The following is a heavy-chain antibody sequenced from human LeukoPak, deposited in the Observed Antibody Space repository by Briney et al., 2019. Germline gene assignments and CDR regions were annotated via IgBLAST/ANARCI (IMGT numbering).Heavy chain of an antibody. D-gene: IGHD2-15*01. J-gene: IGHJ3*02. CDR1: GFTFDDYA. Sequence: PGGSLRLSCAASGFTFDDYAMSWVRQAPGKGLEWVSSISGTGSNTYYADSVKGRLTISRDNSKNTLYLQMNSLRAEDTAIYYCAKDRIAPGYAPDTFHIWGQGTMVTVSS. CDR3: AKDRIAPGYAPDTFHI. V-gene: IGHV3-23*01. CDR2: ISGTGSNT.